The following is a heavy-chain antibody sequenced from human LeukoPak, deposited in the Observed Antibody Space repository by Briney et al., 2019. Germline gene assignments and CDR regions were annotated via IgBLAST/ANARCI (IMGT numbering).Heavy chain of an antibody. J-gene: IGHJ5*02. V-gene: IGHV1-18*01. D-gene: IGHD2-21*02. CDR1: GYTFTSYG. CDR3: ARDFSNVVVTAILEYNWFDP. Sequence: ASVKVSCKASGYTFTSYGISWVGQAPGQGLEWMGWISAYNGNTNYAQKLQGRVTMTTDTSTSTAYMELRSRRSDDTAVYYCARDFSNVVVTAILEYNWFDPWGQGTLVTVSS. CDR2: ISAYNGNT.